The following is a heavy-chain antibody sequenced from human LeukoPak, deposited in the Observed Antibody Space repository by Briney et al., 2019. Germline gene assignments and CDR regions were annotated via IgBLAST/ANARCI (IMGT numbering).Heavy chain of an antibody. D-gene: IGHD2-2*01. CDR3: ASQIRYCSRTSCHDH. V-gene: IGHV3-21*01. CDR2: ISRSSSYI. Sequence: GGSLRLSCAASGFTFSSYSMNWVRQAPGKGLEWVSCISRSSSYIYYADSVKGRFTISRDNAKNSLYLQMNSLRAEDTALYYCASQIRYCSRTSCHDHWGQGTLVTVSS. J-gene: IGHJ4*02. CDR1: GFTFSSYS.